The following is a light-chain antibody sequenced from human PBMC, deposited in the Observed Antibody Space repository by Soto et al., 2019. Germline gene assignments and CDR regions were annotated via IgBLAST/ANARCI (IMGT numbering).Light chain of an antibody. CDR2: LGS. J-gene: IGKJ1*01. Sequence: DVVMTQSPLSLPVIPGEPASICCRSSQSLLNSNGNNYLDWYLQKPGQSPQLLIYLGSNRASGVPDRFSGSGSGTDFTLKISRVEAEDVGVYYCMQALHTPRTFGQGTKVEIK. V-gene: IGKV2-28*01. CDR1: QSLLNSNGNNY. CDR3: MQALHTPRT.